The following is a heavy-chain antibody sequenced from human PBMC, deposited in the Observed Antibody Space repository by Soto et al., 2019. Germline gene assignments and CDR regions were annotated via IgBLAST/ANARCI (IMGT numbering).Heavy chain of an antibody. V-gene: IGHV4-4*02. CDR2: IYHSGST. CDR1: GGSISSSNW. CDR3: AIKYSSGPFDY. J-gene: IGHJ4*02. Sequence: SETLSLTCAVSGGSISSSNWWSWVRQPPGKGLELIGEIYHSGSTNYNPSLKSRVTISVDKSKNQFSLKLSSVTAADTAVYYCAIKYSSGPFDYWGQGTLVTVSS. D-gene: IGHD6-19*01.